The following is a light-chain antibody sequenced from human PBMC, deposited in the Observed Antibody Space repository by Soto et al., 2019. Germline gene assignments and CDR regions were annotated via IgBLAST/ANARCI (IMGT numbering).Light chain of an antibody. Sequence: QSALTQPPSASGSPGQSVTISCTGTSSDVGGYNFVSWYQQHPGKAPKLMIYEVTKRPSGVPDRFSGSKSGNTASLTVSGLQVDDEADYYCSSYTGSNNYVFGTGTKLTVL. CDR1: SSDVGGYNF. J-gene: IGLJ1*01. V-gene: IGLV2-8*01. CDR2: EVT. CDR3: SSYTGSNNYV.